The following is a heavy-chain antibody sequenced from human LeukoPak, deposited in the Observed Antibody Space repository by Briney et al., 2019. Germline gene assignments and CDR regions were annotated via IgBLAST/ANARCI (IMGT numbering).Heavy chain of an antibody. CDR2: MNPNSGNT. CDR3: ARVVVGATIPHY. J-gene: IGHJ4*02. D-gene: IGHD1-26*01. V-gene: IGHV1-8*01. Sequence: GASVKVSCKASGYTFTSYDINWVRQATGQGLEWMGWMNPNSGNTGYAQQFQGRVTMTRNTSISTAYMELSSLRSEDTAVYYCARVVVGATIPHYWGQGTLVTVSS. CDR1: GYTFTSYD.